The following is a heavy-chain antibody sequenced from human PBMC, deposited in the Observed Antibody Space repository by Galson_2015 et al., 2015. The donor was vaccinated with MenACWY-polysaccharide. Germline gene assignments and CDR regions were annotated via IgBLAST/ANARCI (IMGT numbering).Heavy chain of an antibody. Sequence: SLRLSCAASGFTFSSYWMSWVRQAPGKGLEWVANIKQDGSEKYYVDSVKGRFTISRDNAKNSLYLQMNSLRAEDTAVYYCASWGGIASDYYYGMDVWGQGTTVTVSS. CDR3: ASWGGIASDYYYGMDV. V-gene: IGHV3-7*01. D-gene: IGHD6-13*01. CDR1: GFTFSSYW. J-gene: IGHJ6*02. CDR2: IKQDGSEK.